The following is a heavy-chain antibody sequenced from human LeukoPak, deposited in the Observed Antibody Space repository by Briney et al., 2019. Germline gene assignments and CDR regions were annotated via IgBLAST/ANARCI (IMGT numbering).Heavy chain of an antibody. CDR3: AKDHSSGWYPDAFDI. V-gene: IGHV3-23*01. D-gene: IGHD6-19*01. CDR2: IRGGGAGT. J-gene: IGHJ3*02. Sequence: PGGSLRLSCAASEFTFTNFAMSWVRQAPGRGLEWVSYIRGGGAGTLYADSVKGRFIVSRDNSKSTLYLQMNSLRAEDTAVYYCAKDHSSGWYPDAFDIWGQGTMVTVSS. CDR1: EFTFTNFA.